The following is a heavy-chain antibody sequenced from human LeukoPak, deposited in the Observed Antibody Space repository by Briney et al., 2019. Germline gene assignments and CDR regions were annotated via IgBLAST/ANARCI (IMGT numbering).Heavy chain of an antibody. V-gene: IGHV4-34*01. CDR2: INHSGST. J-gene: IGHJ4*02. CDR1: GGSFSGYY. D-gene: IGHD5-24*01. Sequence: PSETLSLTCAVYGGSFSGYYWSWIRQPPGKGLEWIGEINHSGSTNYNPSPKSRVTISVDTSKNQFSLKLSSVTAADTAVYYCARGGGREMATIGSYFDYWGQGTLVTVSS. CDR3: ARGGGREMATIGSYFDY.